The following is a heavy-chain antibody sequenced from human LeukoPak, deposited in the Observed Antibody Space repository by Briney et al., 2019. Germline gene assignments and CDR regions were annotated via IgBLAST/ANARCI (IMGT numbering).Heavy chain of an antibody. V-gene: IGHV3-9*01. CDR3: AKDIRQWLATVFDY. CDR1: GFTFDDYA. D-gene: IGHD6-19*01. J-gene: IGHJ4*02. CDR2: ISWNSGSI. Sequence: PGGSLRLSCAASGFTFDDYAMHWVRQAPGKGLEWVSGISWNSGSIGYADSVKGRFTISRDNAKNSLYLQMNSLRAEDTALYYCAKDIRQWLATVFDYWGQGTLVTVSS.